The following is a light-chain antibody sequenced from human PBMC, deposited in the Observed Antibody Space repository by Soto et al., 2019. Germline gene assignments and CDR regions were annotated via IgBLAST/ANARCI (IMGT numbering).Light chain of an antibody. CDR2: QVS. J-gene: IGKJ2*01. CDR3: MQGSHWPPRYT. CDR1: QSLVYGDANSF. V-gene: IGKV2-30*01. Sequence: DVVMTQSPLSLPVTLGQPASISCRSSQSLVYGDANSFFNWFHQRPGQPPRRLIYQVSNRDSGVPDSFSGSGSATDFTLRISRVEAEDVGVYSCMQGSHWPPRYTFGQGTKLEIK.